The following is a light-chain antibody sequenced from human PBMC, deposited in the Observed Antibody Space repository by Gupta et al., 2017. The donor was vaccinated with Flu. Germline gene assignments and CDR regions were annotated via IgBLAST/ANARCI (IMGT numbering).Light chain of an antibody. J-gene: IGLJ1*01. V-gene: IGLV1-47*02. CDR3: ATWDESRNGCYL. CDR1: NSNIGSKF. CDR2: GND. Sequence: VTISCSGSNSNIGSKFVDWYQQIPGAAPKLLMYGNDQRPSGVPDRFSGSKSGTSASLAISGLRSEDEADYYCATWDESRNGCYLFGTGTNVTVL.